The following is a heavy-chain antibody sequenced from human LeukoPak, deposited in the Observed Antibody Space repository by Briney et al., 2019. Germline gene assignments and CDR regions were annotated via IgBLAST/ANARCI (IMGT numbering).Heavy chain of an antibody. Sequence: SETLSLTCTVSGGSVSSDSYYWSWIRQPPGKGLEGIGYFYFSGSASYNPSHKSRVTISVDTSKNQFSLKLSSVTAADTAVYYCARGQVGATHLFDYWGQGTLVTVSS. J-gene: IGHJ4*02. V-gene: IGHV4-61*01. D-gene: IGHD1-26*01. CDR1: GGSVSSDSYY. CDR3: ARGQVGATHLFDY. CDR2: FYFSGSA.